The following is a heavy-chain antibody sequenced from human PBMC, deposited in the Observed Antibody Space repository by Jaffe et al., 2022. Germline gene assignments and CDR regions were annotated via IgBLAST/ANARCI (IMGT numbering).Heavy chain of an antibody. J-gene: IGHJ4*02. V-gene: IGHV1-3*01. CDR3: ARVEITMVQGVIFDY. D-gene: IGHD3-10*01. CDR1: GYTFTSYA. Sequence: QVQLVQSGAEVKKPGASVKVSCKASGYTFTSYAMHWVRQAPGQRLEWMGWINAGNGNTKYSQKFQGRVTITRDTSASTAYMELSSLRSEDTAVYYCARVEITMVQGVIFDYWGQGTLVTVSS. CDR2: INAGNGNT.